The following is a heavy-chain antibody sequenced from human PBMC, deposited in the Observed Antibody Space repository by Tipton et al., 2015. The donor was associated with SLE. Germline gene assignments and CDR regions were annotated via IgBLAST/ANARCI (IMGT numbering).Heavy chain of an antibody. Sequence: TLSLTCTVSGGSISSINYYWGWIRQPPGKGLEWIGNIFYSGNTFYNASLRSRVTIPVDTSKNQFSLKLTSVTAADTAVYYCARRGSGSHRPRPFDYWGQGTLVTVSS. CDR1: GGSISSINYY. J-gene: IGHJ4*02. D-gene: IGHD3-10*01. V-gene: IGHV4-39*07. CDR3: ARRGSGSHRPRPFDY. CDR2: IFYSGNT.